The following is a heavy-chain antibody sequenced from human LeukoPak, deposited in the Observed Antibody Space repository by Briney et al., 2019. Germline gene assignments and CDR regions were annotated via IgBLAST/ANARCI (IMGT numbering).Heavy chain of an antibody. D-gene: IGHD2-2*02. J-gene: IGHJ3*01. Sequence: SETLSLTCTVSGGSISSGDYYWSWIRQPPGKGLEWIGYGHYSGSTFYNPSLNSRVTLSVDTSKNQFSLKLTSVTAADTAVYYCARGYCTRTSCYITAFDVWGQGTMVTVSS. CDR3: ARGYCTRTSCYITAFDV. CDR1: GGSISSGDYY. CDR2: GHYSGST. V-gene: IGHV4-61*08.